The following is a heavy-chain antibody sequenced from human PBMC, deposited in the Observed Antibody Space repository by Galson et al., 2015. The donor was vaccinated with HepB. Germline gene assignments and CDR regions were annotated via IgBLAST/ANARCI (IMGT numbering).Heavy chain of an antibody. CDR3: EREGSSGWYEALTMDV. CDR1: GVTFSSYS. D-gene: IGHD6-19*01. V-gene: IGHV3-21*01. Sequence: SLRLSCAASGVTFSSYSMNWVRQAPGKGLEWVSPISSSSSYIYYADSVKGRFTISRDNAKNSLYLQMNSLRAEDTAVYYCEREGSSGWYEALTMDVWGQGTTVTVSS. J-gene: IGHJ6*02. CDR2: ISSSSSYI.